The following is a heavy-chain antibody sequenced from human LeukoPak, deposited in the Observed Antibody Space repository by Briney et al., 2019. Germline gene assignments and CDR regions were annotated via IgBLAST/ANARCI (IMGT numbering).Heavy chain of an antibody. CDR3: ARDASMINFDY. CDR2: ITTSTGKP. D-gene: IGHD3-16*01. CDR1: GYTFTVYS. J-gene: IGHJ4*02. V-gene: IGHV7-4-1*02. Sequence: ASVKVSCKASGYTFTVYSINWLRQAPGQGLEWMGWITTSTGKPTYAQGFTGRFVFSLNTSVSTTYLHINSLKAEDTAVYYCARDASMINFDYWGQGSLVTVSS.